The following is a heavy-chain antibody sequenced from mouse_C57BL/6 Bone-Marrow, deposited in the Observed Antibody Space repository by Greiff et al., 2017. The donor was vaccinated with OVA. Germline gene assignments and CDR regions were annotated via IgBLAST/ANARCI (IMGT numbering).Heavy chain of an antibody. J-gene: IGHJ1*03. D-gene: IGHD1-1*01. CDR3: AGAPYGSSYWYFDV. V-gene: IGHV12-3*01. CDR2: ITHSGET. CDR1: GFPITSGYY. Sequence: KLQESGPGLVKPSQSLFLTCSITGFPITSGYYWIWIRQSPGKPLEWMGYITHSGETFYNPSLQSPISITRETSKNQFFLQLNSVTTEDTAMYYCAGAPYGSSYWYFDVWGTGTTVTVSS.